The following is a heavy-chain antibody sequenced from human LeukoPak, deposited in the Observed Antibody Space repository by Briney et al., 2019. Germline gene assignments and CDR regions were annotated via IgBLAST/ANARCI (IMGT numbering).Heavy chain of an antibody. V-gene: IGHV1-18*04. Sequence: ASVKVSCKASGYTFTSYYMHWVRQAPGQGLEWMGWISAYNGNTNYAQKLQGRVTMTTDTSTSTAYMELRSLRSDDTAVYYCARGMGGSTLSYGIVGATTEFDYWGQGTLVTVSS. D-gene: IGHD1-26*01. J-gene: IGHJ4*02. CDR2: ISAYNGNT. CDR1: GYTFTSYY. CDR3: ARGMGGSTLSYGIVGATTEFDY.